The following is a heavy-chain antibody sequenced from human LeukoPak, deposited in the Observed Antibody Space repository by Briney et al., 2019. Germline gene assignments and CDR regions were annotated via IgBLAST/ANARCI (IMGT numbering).Heavy chain of an antibody. Sequence: PSETLSLTCTVSGGSISSYFWSWIRQPPGKGLEWIGNIYYSGSTNYNPSLKSRVTISVDTSKNQFSLKLSSVTAADTAIYYCARSYCSGGSCWVYFDYWGQGTLVTVSS. D-gene: IGHD2-15*01. J-gene: IGHJ4*02. CDR1: GGSISSYF. CDR3: ARSYCSGGSCWVYFDY. CDR2: IYYSGST. V-gene: IGHV4-59*08.